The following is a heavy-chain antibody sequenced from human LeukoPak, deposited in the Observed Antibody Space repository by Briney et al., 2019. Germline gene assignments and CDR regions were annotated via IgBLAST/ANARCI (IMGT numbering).Heavy chain of an antibody. D-gene: IGHD6-19*01. CDR1: GGSISSYY. J-gene: IGHJ1*01. Sequence: SETLSLTCTVSGGSISSYYWSWIQQPPGKGLEWIGYIYYSGSTNYNPSLKSRVTISVDTSKNQFSLKLSSVTAADTAVYYCAGDRVGSGWYTGYFQHWGQGTLVTVSS. CDR3: AGDRVGSGWYTGYFQH. V-gene: IGHV4-59*01. CDR2: IYYSGST.